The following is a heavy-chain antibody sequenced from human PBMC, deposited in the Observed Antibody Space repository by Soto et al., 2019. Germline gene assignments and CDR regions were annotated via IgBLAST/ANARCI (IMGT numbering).Heavy chain of an antibody. D-gene: IGHD2-21*02. V-gene: IGHV4-59*08. J-gene: IGHJ4*02. CDR3: ARHLPYCGGDCYSLDY. CDR1: GGSISSYY. Sequence: SETLSLTCTVSGGSISSYYWSWIRQPPGKGLEWIGYIYYSASTNYSPSLKSRVTISVDTSKNQFSLNLSSVTAADTAVYYCARHLPYCGGDCYSLDYWGLGTLVTVS. CDR2: IYYSAST.